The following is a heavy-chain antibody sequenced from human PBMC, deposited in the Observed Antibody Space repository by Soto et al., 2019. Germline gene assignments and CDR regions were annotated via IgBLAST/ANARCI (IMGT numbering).Heavy chain of an antibody. CDR1: AYSFTTYH. Sequence: QVQLVQSGAEVKKPGASVTVSCKASAYSFTTYHIHWVRQAPGQGLEWMGLINPDAGATNYAQRFEGRLRLTRDTSPSTVYMELRSLRFDDTAVYYCARGDIVLVPASEGNWFDPWGQGTLVTVSS. CDR2: INPDAGAT. CDR3: ARGDIVLVPASEGNWFDP. V-gene: IGHV1-46*01. J-gene: IGHJ5*02. D-gene: IGHD2-2*01.